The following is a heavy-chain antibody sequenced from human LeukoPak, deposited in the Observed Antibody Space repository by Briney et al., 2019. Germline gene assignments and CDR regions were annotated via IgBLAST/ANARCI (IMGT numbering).Heavy chain of an antibody. Sequence: GGSLRLSCAASGFTFDDYGMSWVRQAPGKGLEWVSGINWNGGSTGYADSVKGRFTISRDNAKNSLYLQMNSLRAEDTAVYYCARDPGTTVTTNWGQGTLVTVSS. CDR3: ARDPGTTVTTN. V-gene: IGHV3-20*04. CDR1: GFTFDDYG. D-gene: IGHD4-17*01. J-gene: IGHJ4*02. CDR2: INWNGGST.